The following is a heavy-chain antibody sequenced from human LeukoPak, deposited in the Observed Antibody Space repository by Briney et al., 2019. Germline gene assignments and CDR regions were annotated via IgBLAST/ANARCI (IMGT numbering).Heavy chain of an antibody. Sequence: PSETLSLTCTVSGGSISSYYRSWIRQPPGKGLEWIGYIYYSGSTNYNPSLKSRVTISVDTSKNQFSLKLSSVTAADTAVYYCAREAAMVPGQFDYWGQGTLVTVSS. D-gene: IGHD5-18*01. V-gene: IGHV4-59*01. CDR3: AREAAMVPGQFDY. J-gene: IGHJ4*02. CDR2: IYYSGST. CDR1: GGSISSYY.